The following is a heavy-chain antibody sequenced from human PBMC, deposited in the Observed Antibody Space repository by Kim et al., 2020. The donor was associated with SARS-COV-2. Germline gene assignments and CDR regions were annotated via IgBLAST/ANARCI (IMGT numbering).Heavy chain of an antibody. V-gene: IGHV3-7*03. CDR3: ARDGYSSSEAYYYYYGMDV. Sequence: GGSLRLSCAASGFTFSSYWMSWVRQAPGKGLEWVANIKQDGSEKYYVDSVKGRFTISRDNAKNSLYLQMNSLRAEDTAVYYCARDGYSSSEAYYYYYGMDVWGQETTVTVSS. CDR1: GFTFSSYW. CDR2: IKQDGSEK. D-gene: IGHD6-13*01. J-gene: IGHJ6*02.